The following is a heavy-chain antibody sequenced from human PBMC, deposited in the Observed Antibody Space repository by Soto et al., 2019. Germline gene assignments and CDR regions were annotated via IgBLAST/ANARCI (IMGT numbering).Heavy chain of an antibody. CDR2: ISSSSSTI. CDR3: AREDGSGSLNYYYYMDV. J-gene: IGHJ6*03. V-gene: IGHV3-48*01. D-gene: IGHD3-10*01. Sequence: GGSLRLSCAASGFTFSSYSMNWVRQAPGKGLEWVSYISSSSSTIYYADSVKGRFTISRDNAKNSLYLQMNSLRAEDTAVYYCAREDGSGSLNYYYYMDVWGKGTTVTVSS. CDR1: GFTFSSYS.